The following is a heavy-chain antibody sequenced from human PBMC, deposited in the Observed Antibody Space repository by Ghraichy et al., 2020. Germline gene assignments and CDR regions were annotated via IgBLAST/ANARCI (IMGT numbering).Heavy chain of an antibody. CDR1: GFTVSSNY. J-gene: IGHJ6*02. CDR3: ARGLVVPAATSYGMDV. V-gene: IGHV3-53*01. CDR2: IYSGGST. D-gene: IGHD2-2*01. Sequence: GGSLRLSCAASGFTVSSNYMSWVRQAPGKGLEWVSVIYSGGSTYYADSVKGRFTISRDNSKNTLYLQMNSLRAEHTAVYYCARGLVVPAATSYGMDVWGQGTTVTVSS.